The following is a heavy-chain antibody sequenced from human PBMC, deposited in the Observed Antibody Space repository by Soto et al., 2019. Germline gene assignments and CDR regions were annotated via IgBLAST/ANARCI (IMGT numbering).Heavy chain of an antibody. CDR1: GSTFSSYG. Sequence: GGSLRLSCAASGSTFSSYGMHWVRQAPGKGLEWVAVIWYDGSNKYYADSVKGRFTISRDNSKNTLYLQMNSLRAEATAVYYCASDQAELLDYWGQGTLVTVSS. D-gene: IGHD1-26*01. CDR2: IWYDGSNK. J-gene: IGHJ4*02. CDR3: ASDQAELLDY. V-gene: IGHV3-33*01.